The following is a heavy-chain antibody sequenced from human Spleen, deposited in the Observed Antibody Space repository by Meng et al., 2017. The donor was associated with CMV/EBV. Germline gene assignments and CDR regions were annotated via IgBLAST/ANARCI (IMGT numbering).Heavy chain of an antibody. CDR1: GVPINNFY. Sequence: QAQIQESGPRLLNPSETLSLTFSVSGVPINNFYWRWIRQPAGKGLEWIGRIYISGDTNYNPSLKSRVTISKDTSKNQISLRLTSVTAADTAVYYCATGSGDFDHWGRGTLVTVSS. CDR2: IYISGDT. J-gene: IGHJ4*02. V-gene: IGHV4-4*07. D-gene: IGHD1-26*01. CDR3: ATGSGDFDH.